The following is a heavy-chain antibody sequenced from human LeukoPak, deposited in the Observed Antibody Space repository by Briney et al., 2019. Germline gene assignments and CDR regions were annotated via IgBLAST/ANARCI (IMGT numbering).Heavy chain of an antibody. D-gene: IGHD4-23*01. V-gene: IGHV4-38-2*02. CDR3: ARDMRGGNSYYFDS. J-gene: IGHJ4*02. CDR1: GNSINRGYY. CDR2: FYHSVST. Sequence: PSETLSLTCTVSGNSINRGYYWGWIRQPPGKGLEWIGSFYHSVSTYYNPSLKSRFTISVDPSKNQFSLKLSSVTAADTAVYYCARDMRGGNSYYFDSWGQGTLVTVSS.